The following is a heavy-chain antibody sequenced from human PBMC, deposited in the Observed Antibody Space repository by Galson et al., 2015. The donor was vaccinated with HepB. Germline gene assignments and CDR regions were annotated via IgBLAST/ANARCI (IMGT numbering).Heavy chain of an antibody. CDR1: GGTFSSYA. CDR2: IIPIFGTA. V-gene: IGHV1-69*05. J-gene: IGHJ4*02. D-gene: IGHD1-1*01. Sequence: SVKVSCKASGGTFSSYAISWVRQAPGQGLEWMGGIIPIFGTANYAQKFQGRVTMTTDTSTSTAYMELRSLRSDDTAVYYCARENWNDVFAFDYWGQGTLVTVSS. CDR3: ARENWNDVFAFDY.